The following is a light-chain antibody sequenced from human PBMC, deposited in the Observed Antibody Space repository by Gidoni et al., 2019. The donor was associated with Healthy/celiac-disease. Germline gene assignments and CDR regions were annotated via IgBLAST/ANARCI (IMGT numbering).Light chain of an antibody. Sequence: IVMTQSPDSLAVSLGARATINCKSSQSVLYSSNNKNYLAWYQQKPGQPPKLLIYWASTRESGVPDRFSGSGSGTDFTLTISSLQAEDVAVYYCQQYYSTLYTLGQGTKLEIK. V-gene: IGKV4-1*01. CDR2: WAS. CDR3: QQYYSTLYT. CDR1: QSVLYSSNNKNY. J-gene: IGKJ2*01.